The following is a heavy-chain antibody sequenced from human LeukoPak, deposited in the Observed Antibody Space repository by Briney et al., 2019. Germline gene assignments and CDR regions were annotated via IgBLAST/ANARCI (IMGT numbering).Heavy chain of an antibody. J-gene: IGHJ4*02. V-gene: IGHV3-30-3*01. D-gene: IGHD5-12*01. Sequence: GRSLRLSCAASGFTFSSYAMHWVRQAPGKGLEWVAVISYDGSNKYYADSVKGRFTISRDNSKNTLYLQMNSLRAEDTAVYYCARDAGYSGYDWGQGTLVTVSS. CDR1: GFTFSSYA. CDR2: ISYDGSNK. CDR3: ARDAGYSGYD.